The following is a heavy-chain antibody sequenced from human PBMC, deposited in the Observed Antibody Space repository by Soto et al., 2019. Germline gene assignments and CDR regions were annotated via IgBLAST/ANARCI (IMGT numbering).Heavy chain of an antibody. Sequence: QVQLVQSGAEVKKPGASVKGSCKASGYTFTSYGISWVRQAPGQGLEWMGWISAYNGNTNYAQKLQGRVTMTTDTSTSTAYMELRSLRSDDTAVYYCARVKYSPPSYCYYGMDVWGQGTTVTVSS. V-gene: IGHV1-18*01. CDR2: ISAYNGNT. D-gene: IGHD5-18*01. J-gene: IGHJ6*02. CDR1: GYTFTSYG. CDR3: ARVKYSPPSYCYYGMDV.